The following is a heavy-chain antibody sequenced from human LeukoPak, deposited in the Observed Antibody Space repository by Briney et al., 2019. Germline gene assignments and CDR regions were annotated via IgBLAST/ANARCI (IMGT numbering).Heavy chain of an antibody. CDR1: GGSFSGYY. V-gene: IGHV4-34*01. CDR2: INHSGST. D-gene: IGHD6-6*01. J-gene: IGHJ4*02. CDR3: ATDSSIAARRPLDY. Sequence: SETLSLTCAVYGGSFSGYYWSWIRQPPGKGLEWIGEINHSGSTNYNPSLKSRVTISVDTSKNQFSLKLSSVTAADTAVYYCATDSSIAARRPLDYWGQGTLVTVSS.